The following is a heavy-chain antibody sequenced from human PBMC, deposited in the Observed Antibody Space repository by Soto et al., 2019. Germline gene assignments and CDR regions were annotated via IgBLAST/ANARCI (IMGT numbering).Heavy chain of an antibody. Sequence: ASVKVSWKAPGDTSTSYYLNWVRQAPGQGLEWMGVINPHGGSTKYAQKFQGSVTMTRXTXXSXXXMELXXLRXDDTAIYYCARSSGGNFGIIIEGSNWFDPWG. CDR2: INPHGGST. CDR1: GDTSTSYY. J-gene: IGHJ5*02. V-gene: IGHV1-46*01. D-gene: IGHD3-3*01. CDR3: ARSSGGNFGIIIEGSNWFDP.